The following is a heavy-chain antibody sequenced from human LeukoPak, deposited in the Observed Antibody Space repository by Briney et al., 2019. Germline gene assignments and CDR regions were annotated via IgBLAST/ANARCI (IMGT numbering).Heavy chain of an antibody. J-gene: IGHJ5*02. CDR2: IGGSGTNT. D-gene: IGHD1-1*01. CDR3: AKDNWNSSPGWFDP. V-gene: IGHV3-23*01. CDR1: GFTFSSYA. Sequence: GGSLSLSCAASGFTFSSYAMSWVRQAPGKGLQWVSSIGGSGTNTWYEDSVKGRFTISRDNSKNTLYVQMISLRAEDTAIYYCAKDNWNSSPGWFDPWGQGTLVTVSS.